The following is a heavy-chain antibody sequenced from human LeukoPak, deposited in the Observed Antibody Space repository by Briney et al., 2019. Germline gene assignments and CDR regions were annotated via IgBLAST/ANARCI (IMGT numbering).Heavy chain of an antibody. J-gene: IGHJ4*02. CDR2: ISSSGSTI. Sequence: GGSLRLSCAASGFTFSSYEMNWVRQAPGEGLEWVSYISSSGSTIYYADSVKGRFTISRDNAKNSLYLQMNSLRAEDTAVYYCARDHCSSTSCYTDYWGQGTLVTVSS. CDR3: ARDHCSSTSCYTDY. V-gene: IGHV3-48*03. D-gene: IGHD2-2*02. CDR1: GFTFSSYE.